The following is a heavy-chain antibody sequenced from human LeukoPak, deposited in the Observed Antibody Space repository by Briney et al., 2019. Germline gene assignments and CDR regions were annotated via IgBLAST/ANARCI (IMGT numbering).Heavy chain of an antibody. V-gene: IGHV3-48*04. D-gene: IGHD3-3*01. Sequence: GGSLRLSCAASGFTFSSYSMKWVRQAPGKGLEWVSYISSSSSTIYYADSVKGRFTISRDNAKNSLYLQMNSLRAEDTAVYYCTKGILTIFGVVTPFYWGQGTLVTVSS. CDR1: GFTFSSYS. J-gene: IGHJ4*02. CDR3: TKGILTIFGVVTPFY. CDR2: ISSSSSTI.